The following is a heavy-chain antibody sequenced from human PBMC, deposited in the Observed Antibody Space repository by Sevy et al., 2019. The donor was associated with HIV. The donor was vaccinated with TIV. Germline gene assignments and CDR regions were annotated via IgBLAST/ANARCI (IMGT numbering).Heavy chain of an antibody. D-gene: IGHD1-26*01. J-gene: IGHJ3*02. CDR3: ASGSGSYYDAFHI. CDR1: GGSISGNF. Sequence: SETLSLTCSVSGGSISGNFWTWIRPPPGKGLEWIGYIYYSGSTNSNPSLNSRVSISLDTSKNQFSLRLNSVTAADTAVYYCASGSGSYYDAFHIWGQGTMVTVSS. CDR2: IYYSGST. V-gene: IGHV4-59*01.